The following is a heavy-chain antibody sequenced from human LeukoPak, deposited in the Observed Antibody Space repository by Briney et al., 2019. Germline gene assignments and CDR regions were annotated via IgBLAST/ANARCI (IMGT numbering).Heavy chain of an antibody. V-gene: IGHV1-2*06. CDR1: GYTFTGYY. CDR3: ARAQGYCSGGSCYEWFDP. Sequence: ASVKVSCKASGYTFTGYYMHWVRQAPGQGLEWMGRINPNSGGTNYAQKFQGRVTMTRDTSISTAYMELSRLRSDVTAVYYCARAQGYCSGGSCYEWFDPWGQGTLVTVSS. CDR2: INPNSGGT. D-gene: IGHD2-15*01. J-gene: IGHJ5*02.